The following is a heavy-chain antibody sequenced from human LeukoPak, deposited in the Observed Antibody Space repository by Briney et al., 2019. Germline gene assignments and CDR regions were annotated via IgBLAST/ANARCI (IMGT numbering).Heavy chain of an antibody. V-gene: IGHV3-15*01. CDR1: GFTFSNAW. D-gene: IGHD3-10*01. J-gene: IGHJ4*02. CDR3: TLYDSGKIDY. CDR2: ITSKTDGETA. Sequence: PGRSLRLSCVASGFTFSNAWVTWVRQAPGRGLEWVGRITSKTDGETALYAAPVKGRLTISRDDSQNTLYLQMNSLKIEDTAVYYCTLYDSGKIDYWGQGTLVTVSS.